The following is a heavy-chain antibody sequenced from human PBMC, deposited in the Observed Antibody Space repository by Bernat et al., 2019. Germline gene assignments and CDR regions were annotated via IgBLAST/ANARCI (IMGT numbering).Heavy chain of an antibody. V-gene: IGHV3-33*01. CDR2: IWYDGSNK. D-gene: IGHD5-18*01. CDR1: GFTFRNYG. J-gene: IGHJ4*02. Sequence: QVQLVESGGGVVQPGRSLKMSCAASGFTFRNYGMHWVRQAPGKGLEWVAVIWYDGSNKYYADFVRGLFTISRDNSKNMVYLQMNSLRAEDTAVYYGARDRGYGSTHYFDYWGQGILVTVSS. CDR3: ARDRGYGSTHYFDY.